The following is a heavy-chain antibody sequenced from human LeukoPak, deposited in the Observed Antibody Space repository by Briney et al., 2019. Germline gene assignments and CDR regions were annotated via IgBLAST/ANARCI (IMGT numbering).Heavy chain of an antibody. J-gene: IGHJ6*03. CDR1: GGSISSGSYY. Sequence: SETLSLTCTVSGGSISSGSYYWSWIRQPAGKGLEWIGRIYTSGSTNYNPSLKSRVTISVDTSKNQFSLKLSSVTAADTAVYYCATGGVELPHNYYYMDVWGKGTTVTVSS. D-gene: IGHD1-7*01. CDR2: IYTSGST. CDR3: ATGGVELPHNYYYMDV. V-gene: IGHV4-61*02.